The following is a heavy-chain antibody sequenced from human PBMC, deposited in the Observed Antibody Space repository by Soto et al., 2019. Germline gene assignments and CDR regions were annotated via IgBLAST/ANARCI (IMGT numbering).Heavy chain of an antibody. CDR2: ISHDGTDK. CDR3: AKPTSFVTCFDS. D-gene: IGHD3-16*02. J-gene: IGHJ5*01. V-gene: IGHV3-30*18. CDR1: GFTFWKFG. Sequence: PGGALRLSCAASGFTFWKFGLHWVRQSPREVLEWVALISHDGTDKYYADSVKGRFTISRDNSKDTLFLHMDNLRPEDTGIYYCAKPTSFVTCFDSWGQGXLVTVSS.